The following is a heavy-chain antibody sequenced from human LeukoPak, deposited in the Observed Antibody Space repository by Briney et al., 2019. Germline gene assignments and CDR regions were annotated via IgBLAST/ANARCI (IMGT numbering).Heavy chain of an antibody. CDR2: IYHSGST. Sequence: SQTLSLTCAVSGGSISSGGYSWSWIRQPPGKGLEWIGYIYHSGSTYYNPSLKSRVTISVDRSKNQFSLKLSSVTAADTAVYYCARASKRGVAAAGPSWFDPWGRGTLVIVSS. V-gene: IGHV4-30-2*01. J-gene: IGHJ5*02. CDR1: GGSISSGGYS. D-gene: IGHD6-13*01. CDR3: ARASKRGVAAAGPSWFDP.